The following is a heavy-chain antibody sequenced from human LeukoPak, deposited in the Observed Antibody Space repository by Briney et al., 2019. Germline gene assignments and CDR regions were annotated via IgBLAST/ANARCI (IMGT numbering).Heavy chain of an antibody. V-gene: IGHV1-18*01. CDR2: ISAYNGNT. CDR1: GYTFTIYG. D-gene: IGHD6-13*01. CDR3: ARDYATAAGTAFDI. Sequence: ASVKVSCKASGYTFTIYGISWVRQAPGQGLEWMGWISAYNGNTNYAQGLQGRVTMTTDTSTSTAYMELRSLRSDDTAVYYCARDYATAAGTAFDIWGQGTMVTVSS. J-gene: IGHJ3*02.